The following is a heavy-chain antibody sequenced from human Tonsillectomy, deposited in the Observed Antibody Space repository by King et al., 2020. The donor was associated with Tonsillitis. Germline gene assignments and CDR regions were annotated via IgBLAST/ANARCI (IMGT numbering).Heavy chain of an antibody. CDR3: ARVPSEDYFDY. CDR1: GFTFSSYW. Sequence: VQLVESGGGLVQPGGSLRLSCAASGFTFSSYWMSWVRQAPGKGLEWVANIKEDGSETYYVDSVKGRFTISRDNAKNSLYLQMNSLRAEDTAVYYCARVPSEDYFDYWGQGTLVTVSS. CDR2: IKEDGSET. J-gene: IGHJ4*02. V-gene: IGHV3-7*03.